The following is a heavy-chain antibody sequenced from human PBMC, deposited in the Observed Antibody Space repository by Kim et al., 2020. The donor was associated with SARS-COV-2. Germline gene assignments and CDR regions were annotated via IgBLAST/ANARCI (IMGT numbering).Heavy chain of an antibody. J-gene: IGHJ5*02. V-gene: IGHV3-23*01. CDR3: AKDKYIASSIVGATGWFDP. Sequence: GRFTISRDNAKNTLYRQMNSLRAEDTAVYYCAKDKYIASSIVGATGWFDPWGQGTLVTVSS. D-gene: IGHD1-26*01.